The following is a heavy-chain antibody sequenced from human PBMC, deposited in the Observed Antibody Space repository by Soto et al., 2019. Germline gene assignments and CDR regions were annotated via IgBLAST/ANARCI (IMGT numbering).Heavy chain of an antibody. Sequence: SLKVSCKASGGTFSSYAIIWVRQAPGQGLEWMGGIIPIFGTANYAQKFQGRVTITADESTSTAYMELSSLRSEDTAVYYCARGRNNWNYRPDLDYWGQGTLVTVSS. CDR1: GGTFSSYA. CDR2: IIPIFGTA. D-gene: IGHD1-7*01. CDR3: ARGRNNWNYRPDLDY. V-gene: IGHV1-69*13. J-gene: IGHJ4*02.